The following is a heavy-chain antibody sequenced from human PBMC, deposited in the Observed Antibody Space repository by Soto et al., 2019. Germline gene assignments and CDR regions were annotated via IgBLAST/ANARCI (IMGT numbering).Heavy chain of an antibody. Sequence: SETLSLTCAVYGGSFSGYYWSWIRQPPGKGLEWIGETNHSGSTNYNPSLKSRVTISVDTSKNQFSLKLSSVTAADTAVYYCAREYCSSTSCSYYYYYGMDVWGQGTTVTV. CDR2: TNHSGST. D-gene: IGHD2-2*01. CDR3: AREYCSSTSCSYYYYYGMDV. V-gene: IGHV4-34*01. CDR1: GGSFSGYY. J-gene: IGHJ6*02.